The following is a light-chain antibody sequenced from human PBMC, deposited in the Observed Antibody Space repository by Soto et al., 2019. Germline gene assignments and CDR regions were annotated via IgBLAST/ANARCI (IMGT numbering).Light chain of an antibody. V-gene: IGLV2-11*01. CDR2: DVS. J-gene: IGLJ1*01. CDR3: CSYAGTTNV. CDR1: SSDIGGYNY. Sequence: QSALTQPPSVSGSPGQSVTISCTGTSSDIGGYNYVSWYQQLPGKAPKLMIYDVSKRPSGVPDRFSGSNSGNTASLTISGLQAEDEADYYCCSYAGTTNVFGTGTKLTVL.